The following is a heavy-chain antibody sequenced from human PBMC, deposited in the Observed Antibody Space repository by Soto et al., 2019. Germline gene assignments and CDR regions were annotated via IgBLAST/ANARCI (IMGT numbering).Heavy chain of an antibody. CDR2: INPNSGGT. V-gene: IGHV1-2*04. CDR3: ARAPYCSGGSCYPSNWFDP. CDR1: GYTFTGYY. J-gene: IGHJ5*02. Sequence: ASVKVSCKASGYTFTGYYMHWVRQAPGQGLEWMGWINPNSGGTNYAQKFQGWVTMTRDTSISTAYMELSRLRSDDTAVYYCARAPYCSGGSCYPSNWFDPWGQGTLVTVSS. D-gene: IGHD2-15*01.